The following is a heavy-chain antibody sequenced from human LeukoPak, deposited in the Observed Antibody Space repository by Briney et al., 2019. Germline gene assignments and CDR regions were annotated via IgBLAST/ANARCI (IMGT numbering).Heavy chain of an antibody. V-gene: IGHV4-34*01. CDR3: ARTPLGRNYYYGMDV. Sequence: SETLSLTCAVYVGSFSGYYWSWIRQPPGKGLEWIGEINHSGSTNYNSSLKSRVTISVDTSKNQFSLKLSSVTAADTAVYYCARTPLGRNYYYGMDVWGQGTTVTVSS. CDR1: VGSFSGYY. D-gene: IGHD7-27*01. J-gene: IGHJ6*02. CDR2: INHSGST.